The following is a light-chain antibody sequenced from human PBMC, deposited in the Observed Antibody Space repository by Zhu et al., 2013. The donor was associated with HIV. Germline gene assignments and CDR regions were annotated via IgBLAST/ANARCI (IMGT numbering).Light chain of an antibody. J-gene: IGKJ1*01. Sequence: DIQMTQSPSSLSASVGDRVTITCQASQDISNYLNWYQQKPGKAPKLLIYDASTLKSGVPSRFSGSGFGTEFTLTINSLQPDDFATYYCLQFNPYWTFGQGTKVEIK. V-gene: IGKV1-33*01. CDR1: QDISNY. CDR2: DAS. CDR3: LQFNPYWT.